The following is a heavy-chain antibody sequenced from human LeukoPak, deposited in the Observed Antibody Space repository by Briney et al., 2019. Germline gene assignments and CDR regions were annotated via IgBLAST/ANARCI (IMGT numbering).Heavy chain of an antibody. J-gene: IGHJ6*03. CDR3: AREPAVTIEPNYYYYYYMDV. V-gene: IGHV1-2*06. CDR2: INPNSGGT. Sequence: GASVKVSCKASGYTFTGYYMHWVRQAPGQGLEWMGRINPNSGGTNYAQKFQGRVTITADESTSTAYMELSSLRSEDTAVYYCAREPAVTIEPNYYYYYYMDVWGKGTTVTVSS. CDR1: GYTFTGYY. D-gene: IGHD4-17*01.